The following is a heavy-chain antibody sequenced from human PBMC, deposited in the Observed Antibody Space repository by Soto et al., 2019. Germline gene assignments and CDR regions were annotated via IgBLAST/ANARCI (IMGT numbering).Heavy chain of an antibody. CDR1: GFTFSSYG. CDR2: LSYDGRNK. D-gene: IGHD6-13*01. Sequence: GGSLILSCAASGFTFSSYGMHWVRQSPGQGLEWVAVLSYDGRNKYYAASVKGRFTIPRDNSKNTLYLQMYSLRGEDTDLHYCAKDGRGIAAAGPIDYWGQGTLATVSS. CDR3: AKDGRGIAAAGPIDY. V-gene: IGHV3-30*18. J-gene: IGHJ4*02.